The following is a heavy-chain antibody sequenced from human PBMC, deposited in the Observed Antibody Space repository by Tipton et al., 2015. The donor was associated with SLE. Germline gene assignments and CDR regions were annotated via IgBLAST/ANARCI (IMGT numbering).Heavy chain of an antibody. D-gene: IGHD1-26*01. CDR1: NESFRGYY. CDR3: ARDGGPWDLLSYWYFDL. Sequence: TLSLTCTVYNESFRGYYWGWIRQPPGKGLEWIGSMSQSGSTYYNPYLKSRVTISVDKTKNHLSLNLSSVTAADTAMYYCARDGGPWDLLSYWYFDLWGRGTLVTVSS. V-gene: IGHV4-38-2*02. J-gene: IGHJ2*01. CDR2: MSQSGST.